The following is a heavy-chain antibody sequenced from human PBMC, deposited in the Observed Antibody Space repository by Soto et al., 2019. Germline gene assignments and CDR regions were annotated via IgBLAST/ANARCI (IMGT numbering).Heavy chain of an antibody. J-gene: IGHJ3*02. CDR1: GAPITWGDYS. D-gene: IGHD3-22*01. V-gene: IGHV4-30-2*01. Sequence: SETLSLTCAISGAPITWGDYSWNWIRQPPGKGLEWIGYIFHGGSTYYNPSLRSRVTISVDRSRTQFSLKLNSVTAADTAVYYCARLPYYDTPPVTFDIWGQGAMVTVSS. CDR3: ARLPYYDTPPVTFDI. CDR2: IFHGGST.